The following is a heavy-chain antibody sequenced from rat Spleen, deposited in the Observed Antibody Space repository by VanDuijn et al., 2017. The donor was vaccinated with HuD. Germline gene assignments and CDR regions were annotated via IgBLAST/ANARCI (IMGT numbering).Heavy chain of an antibody. CDR2: MWSGGST. J-gene: IGHJ4*01. Sequence: QVQLMESGPGLVQPSDTLSLTCTVSGFSLTRYNVHWVRQPPGKGLEWMGIMWSGGSTDYNSALKSRLSISRDTSKNQVFLKVNSLQTDDTGTYYCTTATEGPYVMDAWGQGASVTVSS. V-gene: IGHV2-45*01. CDR3: TTATEGPYVMDA. D-gene: IGHD1-11*01. CDR1: GFSLTRYN.